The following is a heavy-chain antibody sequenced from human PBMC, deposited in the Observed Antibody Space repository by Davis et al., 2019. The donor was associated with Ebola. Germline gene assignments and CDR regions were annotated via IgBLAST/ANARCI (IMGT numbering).Heavy chain of an antibody. J-gene: IGHJ6*02. Sequence: SETLSLTCTVSGGSISSYYWSWIRQPPGKGLEWIGYIYYSGSTNYNPSLKSRVTISVDTSKNQFSLKLSSVTAADTAVYYCARLGVTTFYYYGMDVWGQGTTVTVSS. V-gene: IGHV4-59*01. D-gene: IGHD1-26*01. CDR3: ARLGVTTFYYYGMDV. CDR2: IYYSGST. CDR1: GGSISSYY.